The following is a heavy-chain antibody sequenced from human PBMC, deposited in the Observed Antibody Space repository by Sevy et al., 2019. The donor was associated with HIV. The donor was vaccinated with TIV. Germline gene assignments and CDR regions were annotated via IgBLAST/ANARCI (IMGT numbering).Heavy chain of an antibody. J-gene: IGHJ6*03. CDR3: AGGNSTWYDDIYYMDV. Sequence: ASVKVSCKASGFTFTGYKVHWVRQAPGQGLEWMGWIDPYTGGTTYSQKFKGRVTMTRDTSVSTAYMEVSSLRSDDTAVYFCAGGNSTWYDDIYYMDVWGKGTTVTVSS. D-gene: IGHD6-13*01. V-gene: IGHV1-2*02. CDR1: GFTFTGYK. CDR2: IDPYTGGT.